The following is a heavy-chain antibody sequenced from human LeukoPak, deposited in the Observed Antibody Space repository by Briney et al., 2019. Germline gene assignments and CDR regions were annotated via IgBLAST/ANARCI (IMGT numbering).Heavy chain of an antibody. CDR3: AGRGWLRKGRYYFDY. CDR2: IKQDGSEK. Sequence: GGSLRLSCAASGFTFSSYWMSWVRQAPGKGLEWVANIKQDGSEKYYVDSVKGRFTISRDNAKNSLYLQMNSLRAEDTAVYYCAGRGWLRKGRYYFDYWGQGTLVTVSS. D-gene: IGHD5-12*01. V-gene: IGHV3-7*01. J-gene: IGHJ4*02. CDR1: GFTFSSYW.